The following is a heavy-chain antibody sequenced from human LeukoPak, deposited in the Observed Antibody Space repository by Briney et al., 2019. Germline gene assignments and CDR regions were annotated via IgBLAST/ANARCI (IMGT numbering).Heavy chain of an antibody. J-gene: IGHJ3*02. Sequence: SETLSLTCTVSSGSISSYYWSWIRQPPGKGLEWIGYIYYSGSTNYKPSLKSRVTISGDTSKNQFSLKLSSVTAADRAVYYCASRRIAARSTFDIWGQGTMVTVSS. CDR3: ASRRIAARSTFDI. CDR1: SGSISSYY. CDR2: IYYSGST. D-gene: IGHD6-6*01. V-gene: IGHV4-59*12.